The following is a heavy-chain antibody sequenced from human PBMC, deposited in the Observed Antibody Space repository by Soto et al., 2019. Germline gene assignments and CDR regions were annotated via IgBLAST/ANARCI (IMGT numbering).Heavy chain of an antibody. J-gene: IGHJ6*02. CDR3: ARGEGEDIEVVIGARQGEYGADV. CDR1: GFTFRIYD. D-gene: IGHD2-15*01. CDR2: ISYDGSNK. Sequence: QVQLVESGGGVVQPGRSLRLSCAASGFTFRIYDMHWVRQAQGKGLECVEVISYDGSNKFYRDPVKGRFTISRDNSRNTLQRQINSLRYEETAVYYRARGEGEDIEVVIGARQGEYGADVRVQGTTVTAS. V-gene: IGHV3-30-3*01.